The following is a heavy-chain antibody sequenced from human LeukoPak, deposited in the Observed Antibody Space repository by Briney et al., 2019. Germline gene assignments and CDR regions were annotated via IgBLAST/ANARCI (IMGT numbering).Heavy chain of an antibody. CDR3: ARGLLWFGETPMGNWFDP. J-gene: IGHJ5*02. D-gene: IGHD3-10*01. V-gene: IGHV3-48*01. CDR1: GFTFSDYN. CDR2: ISSSSSAI. Sequence: GGSLRLSCAASGFTFSDYNMNWVRQAPGKGLEWVSYISSSSSAIYYADSVEGRFTISRDNAKNSLFLQMNSLGVEDTAFYYCARGLLWFGETPMGNWFDPWGQGTLVTVSS.